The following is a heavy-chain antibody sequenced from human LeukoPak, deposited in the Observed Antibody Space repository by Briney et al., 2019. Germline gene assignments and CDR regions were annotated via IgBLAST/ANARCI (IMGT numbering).Heavy chain of an antibody. J-gene: IGHJ4*02. CDR2: IYPGDSDT. Sequence: GESLKISCKGSGYSFTSYWIGWVRRMPGKGLEWMGIIYPGDSDTRYSPSFQGQVTISADKSISTAYLQWSSLKASDTAMYYCARILYYYGSGSLDVNDYWGQGTLVTVSS. CDR3: ARILYYYGSGSLDVNDY. CDR1: GYSFTSYW. V-gene: IGHV5-51*01. D-gene: IGHD3-10*01.